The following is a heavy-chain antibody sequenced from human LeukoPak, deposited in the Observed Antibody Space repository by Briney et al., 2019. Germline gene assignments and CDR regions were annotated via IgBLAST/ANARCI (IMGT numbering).Heavy chain of an antibody. V-gene: IGHV1-18*01. CDR1: GYTFTSYG. J-gene: IGHJ3*02. D-gene: IGHD3-16*02. Sequence: ASVKVSCKASGYTFTSYGISWVRQAPGQGLEWMGWISAYNGNTNYAQKLQGRVTMTTDTSTSTVYMELRSLRSDDTAVYYCARDRVSEDAFDIWGQGTMVTVSS. CDR3: ARDRVSEDAFDI. CDR2: ISAYNGNT.